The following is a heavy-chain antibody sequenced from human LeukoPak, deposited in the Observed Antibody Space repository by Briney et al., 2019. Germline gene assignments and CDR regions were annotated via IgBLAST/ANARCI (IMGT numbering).Heavy chain of an antibody. Sequence: SETLSLTCTVSGGSISSGDYYWSWIRQPPGKGLEWIGYIYYSGSTNYNPSLKSRVTISVDTSKNQFSLKLSSVTAADTAVYYCARYSSGWKAFDIWGQGTMVTVSS. CDR1: GGSISSGDYY. CDR2: IYYSGST. CDR3: ARYSSGWKAFDI. V-gene: IGHV4-61*08. D-gene: IGHD6-19*01. J-gene: IGHJ3*02.